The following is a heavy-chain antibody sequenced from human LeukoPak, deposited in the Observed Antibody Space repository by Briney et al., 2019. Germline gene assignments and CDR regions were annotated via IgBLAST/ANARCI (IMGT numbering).Heavy chain of an antibody. CDR3: ARGGGSRDGYNYVDV. CDR1: GFTFSSYW. V-gene: IGHV3-7*01. CDR2: IKQDGSEK. J-gene: IGHJ6*03. Sequence: GGSLRLSCAASGFTFSSYWMSWVRQAPGKGLGWVANIKQDGSEKYYVDSVKGRFTISRDNAKNSLYLQMNSLGAEDTAVYYCARGGGSRDGYNYVDVWGKGTTVTVSS. D-gene: IGHD5-24*01.